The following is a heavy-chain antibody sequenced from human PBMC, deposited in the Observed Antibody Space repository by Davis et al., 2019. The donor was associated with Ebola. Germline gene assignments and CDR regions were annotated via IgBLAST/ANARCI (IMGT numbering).Heavy chain of an antibody. CDR2: IYYSGST. CDR1: GGSISSYY. CDR3: ASRLRYFDYDMDV. Sequence: MPSETLSLTCTVSGGSISSYYWSWIRQPPGKGLEWIGYIYYSGSTNYNPSLKSRVTISVDTSKNQFSLKLSSVTAADTAVYYCASRLRYFDYDMDVWGQGTTVTVSS. D-gene: IGHD3-9*01. J-gene: IGHJ6*02. V-gene: IGHV4-59*08.